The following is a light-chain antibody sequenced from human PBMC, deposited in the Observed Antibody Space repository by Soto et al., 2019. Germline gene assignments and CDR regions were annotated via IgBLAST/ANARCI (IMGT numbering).Light chain of an antibody. J-gene: IGKJ1*01. Sequence: EIVLTQSLGTLSLYPGERATLSCRASQSVSSTHLAWYPQKPGQAPRLLMFRTSTRATGIPERFSGSGSGTDFTLTISRLEPEDFAVYYCHQYGSSPQTFGQGTKVDIK. CDR2: RTS. V-gene: IGKV3-20*01. CDR1: QSVSSTH. CDR3: HQYGSSPQT.